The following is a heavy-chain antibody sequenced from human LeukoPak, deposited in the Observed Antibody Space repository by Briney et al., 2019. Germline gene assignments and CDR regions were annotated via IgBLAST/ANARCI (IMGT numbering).Heavy chain of an antibody. Sequence: GRSLRLSCAASGFTFSSYGMHWVRQAPGKGLEWVPYISSSSSTIYYADSVKGRFTISRDNAKNSLYLQMNSLRAEDTAVYYCARERYCSSTSCYIFGYWGQGTLVTVSS. J-gene: IGHJ4*02. CDR2: ISSSSSTI. CDR3: ARERYCSSTSCYIFGY. D-gene: IGHD2-2*02. V-gene: IGHV3-48*01. CDR1: GFTFSSYG.